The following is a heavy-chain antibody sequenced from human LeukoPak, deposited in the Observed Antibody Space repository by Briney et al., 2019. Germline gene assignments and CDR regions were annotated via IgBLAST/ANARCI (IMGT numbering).Heavy chain of an antibody. V-gene: IGHV4-39*01. J-gene: IGHJ4*02. CDR3: ARLGSLAWEFDD. CDR2: IFYSGST. D-gene: IGHD1-26*01. Sequence: PSETLSLTCTVSGGSITSSTYYWAWIRQPPGKGLEWIATIFYSGSTFYNPSLRSRVTISVDTSKNKFSLKLSSVTAADTAVYSCARLGSLAWEFDDWGQGTLATVSS. CDR1: GGSITSSTYY.